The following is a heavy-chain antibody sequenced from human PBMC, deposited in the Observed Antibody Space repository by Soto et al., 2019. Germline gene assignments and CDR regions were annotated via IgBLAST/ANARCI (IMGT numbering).Heavy chain of an antibody. Sequence: SVKVSCKASGGTFSSYAISWVRQAPGQGLEWMGGIIPIFCTANYAQKFQGRVTITADESTSTAYMELSSLRSEDTAVYYCARTSGIAAAATKYYYYYGMDVWGQGTTVTVSS. D-gene: IGHD6-13*01. J-gene: IGHJ6*02. CDR2: IIPIFCTA. CDR1: GGTFSSYA. V-gene: IGHV1-69*13. CDR3: ARTSGIAAAATKYYYYYGMDV.